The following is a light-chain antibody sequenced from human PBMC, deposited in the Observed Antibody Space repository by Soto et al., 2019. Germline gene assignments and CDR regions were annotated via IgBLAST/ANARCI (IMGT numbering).Light chain of an antibody. CDR3: SSYTSSSTLV. CDR2: DVS. J-gene: IGLJ2*01. Sequence: QAASVSGSPGQSIIISCTGTSSDVGGYNYVSWYQQHPGKAPKVMIYDVSNRPSGVSNRFSGSKSGNTASLTISGLQAEDEADYYCSSYTSSSTLVFGGGTKLTVL. CDR1: SSDVGGYNY. V-gene: IGLV2-14*01.